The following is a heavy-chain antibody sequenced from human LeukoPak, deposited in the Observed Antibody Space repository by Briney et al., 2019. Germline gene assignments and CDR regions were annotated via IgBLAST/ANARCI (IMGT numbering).Heavy chain of an antibody. CDR2: IYYTGRT. J-gene: IGHJ4*02. CDR3: ATGRGYSYGSFDY. D-gene: IGHD5-18*01. Sequence: SETLSLTCTVSAGSISNYYWTWIRQPPGKGLEWIGYIYYTGRTNYNPSLKSRVTISVDTSKNQLSLKLTSVTAADTAVYYCATGRGYSYGSFDYWGQGTLVTVSS. CDR1: AGSISNYY. V-gene: IGHV4-59*01.